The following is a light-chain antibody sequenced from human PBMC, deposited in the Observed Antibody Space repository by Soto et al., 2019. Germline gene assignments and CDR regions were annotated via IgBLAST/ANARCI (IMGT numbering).Light chain of an antibody. CDR1: SSDVGSYNL. CDR3: CSYAGSNTLGV. J-gene: IGLJ2*01. Sequence: QSALTQPASVSGSPGQSITISCAGTSSDVGSYNLVSWYQQHPGKAPKFIIYEVDKRPSGLSDRFSGSKSGNTASLTISGLQVEDEADYYGCSYAGSNTLGVFGGGTQLTVL. CDR2: EVD. V-gene: IGLV2-23*02.